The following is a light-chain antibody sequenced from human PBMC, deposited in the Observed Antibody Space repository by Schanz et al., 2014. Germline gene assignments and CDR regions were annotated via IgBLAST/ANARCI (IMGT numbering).Light chain of an antibody. CDR2: DVS. Sequence: QSALTQNEDEGGSPGQSITISCTATGSADGAFTYVSWYQQHPGKAPKLMIYDVSNRPSGVSNRFSGSKSGNTASLTISGLQAEDEADYYCSSYTSRKTGVFGGGTKLTV. V-gene: IGLV2-14*01. CDR3: SSYTSRKTGV. CDR1: GSADGAFTY. J-gene: IGLJ3*02.